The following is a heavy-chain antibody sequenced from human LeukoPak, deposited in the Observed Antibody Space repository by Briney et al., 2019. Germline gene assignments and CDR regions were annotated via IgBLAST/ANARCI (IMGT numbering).Heavy chain of an antibody. J-gene: IGHJ5*02. CDR2: IYHSGST. CDR3: ARDKGYSSGSGWFDP. D-gene: IGHD6-19*01. Sequence: SETLSLTCAVSGGSISSSNWWSWVRQPPGKGLEWIGEIYHSGSTNYNPSLKSRVTISVDKSKNQFSLKLSSVTAADTAVYYCARDKGYSSGSGWFDPWGQGTLVTVSS. CDR1: GGSISSSNW. V-gene: IGHV4-4*02.